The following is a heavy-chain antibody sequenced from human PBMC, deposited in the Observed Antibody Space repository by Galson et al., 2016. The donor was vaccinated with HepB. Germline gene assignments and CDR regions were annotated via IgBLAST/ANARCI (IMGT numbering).Heavy chain of an antibody. CDR3: ARQYYYGSGDYYRGS. Sequence: QSGAEVKKPGESLRISCQGSGYRFTSYWISWVRLMPGKGLEWMGRIDPGNSYTDYSPSFQGHVSISVDTSISTAYLQWSSLKASDTAIYYCARQYYYGSGDYYRGSWGQGTLVSVSS. V-gene: IGHV5-10-1*01. D-gene: IGHD3-10*01. J-gene: IGHJ5*02. CDR2: IDPGNSYT. CDR1: GYRFTSYW.